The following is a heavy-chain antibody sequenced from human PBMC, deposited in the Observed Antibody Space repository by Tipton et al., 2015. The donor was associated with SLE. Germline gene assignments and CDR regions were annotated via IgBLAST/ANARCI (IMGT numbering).Heavy chain of an antibody. D-gene: IGHD3-3*01. CDR1: GGSISSSSYY. CDR2: IYYSGST. Sequence: LRLSCTVSGGSISSSSYYWGWIRQPPGKGLEWIGSIYYSGSTYYNPSLKSRVTISVDTSKNQFSLKLSSVTAADTAVYYCAREPVYDFWSGPNYYGMDVWGQGTTVTVSS. V-gene: IGHV4-39*01. J-gene: IGHJ6*02. CDR3: AREPVYDFWSGPNYYGMDV.